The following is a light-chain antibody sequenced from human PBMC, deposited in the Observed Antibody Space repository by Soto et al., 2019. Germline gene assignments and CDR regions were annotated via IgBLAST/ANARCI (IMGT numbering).Light chain of an antibody. CDR2: DAS. V-gene: IGKV1-5*01. CDR3: QQYNSFPCT. Sequence: IQMTQSPSTLSASVGDRVTITCRASQSISSWLAWYQQKPGKAPKLLIYDASSLESGVPSRFSGSGSGTEFTLTISSLQPDDFATYYCQQYNSFPCTFGQGTKVDIK. CDR1: QSISSW. J-gene: IGKJ2*02.